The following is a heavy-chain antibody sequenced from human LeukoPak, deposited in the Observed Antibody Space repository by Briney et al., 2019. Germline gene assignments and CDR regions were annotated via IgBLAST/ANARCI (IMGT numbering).Heavy chain of an antibody. Sequence: GGSLRLSCAASGFTFSSYWMSWVRQAPGKGLEWVANIKQDGSEKYYVDSVKGRFTISRDNAKNSLYLQMNSLRAEDTAVYYCARDLRFLEWLSIGFPQDYYYGMDVWGQGTTVTVSS. V-gene: IGHV3-7*01. CDR2: IKQDGSEK. CDR3: ARDLRFLEWLSIGFPQDYYYGMDV. CDR1: GFTFSSYW. J-gene: IGHJ6*02. D-gene: IGHD3-3*01.